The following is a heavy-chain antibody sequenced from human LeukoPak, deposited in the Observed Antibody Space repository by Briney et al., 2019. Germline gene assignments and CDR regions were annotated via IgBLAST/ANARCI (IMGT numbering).Heavy chain of an antibody. CDR1: GFTFSSYA. V-gene: IGHV3-30*18. CDR3: AKGGGSSWYFDY. CDR2: ISYDGSNK. Sequence: GGSLRLSCAASGFTFSSYAMSWVRQAPGKGLEWVAVISYDGSNKYYADSVKGRFTISRDNSKNTLYLQMNSLRAEDTAVYYCAKGGGSSWYFDYWGQGTLVTVSS. J-gene: IGHJ4*02. D-gene: IGHD6-13*01.